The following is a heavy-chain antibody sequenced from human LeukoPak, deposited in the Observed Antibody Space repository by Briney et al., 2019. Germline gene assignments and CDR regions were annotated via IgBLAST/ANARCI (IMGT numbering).Heavy chain of an antibody. V-gene: IGHV3-33*06. J-gene: IGHJ6*04. CDR1: GFTFSSYG. Sequence: GGSLRLSCAASGFTFSSYGMHWVRQAPVKGLEWVAVIWYDGSNKYYADSVKGRFTISRDNSKNTLYLQMNSLRAEDTAVYYCAKARIQLWFSLDVWGKGTTVTVSS. CDR3: AKARIQLWFSLDV. CDR2: IWYDGSNK. D-gene: IGHD5-18*01.